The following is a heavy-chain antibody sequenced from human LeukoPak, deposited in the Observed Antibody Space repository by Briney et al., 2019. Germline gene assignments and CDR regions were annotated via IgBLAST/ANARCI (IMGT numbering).Heavy chain of an antibody. D-gene: IGHD6-13*01. Sequence: SETLSLTCTVSGGSISSSTYYWGWIRQPPGKGLEWIGSIFYSGRTYYNPSLKSRVTMSVDTSKNQFSLRLSSVNAADTAVYYCARDILATSIAAPYYWGQGTLVTVSS. V-gene: IGHV4-39*07. CDR1: GGSISSSTYY. CDR2: IFYSGRT. J-gene: IGHJ4*02. CDR3: ARDILATSIAAPYY.